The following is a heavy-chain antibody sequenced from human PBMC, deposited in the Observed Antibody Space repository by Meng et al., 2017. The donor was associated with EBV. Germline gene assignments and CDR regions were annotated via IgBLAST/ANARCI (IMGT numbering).Heavy chain of an antibody. CDR1: GFTFSSYG. V-gene: IGHV3-30*18. CDR3: VKEGIQLWSKFFDY. CDR2: ISYDGSNK. Sequence: VQLVESGGGGVQPGRSLRLSCAASGFTFSSYGMHWVRQAPGKGLEWVAVISYDGSNKYYADSVKGRFTISRDNSKNTLYLQMNSLRAEDTAVYYCVKEGIQLWSKFFDYWGQGTLVTVSS. D-gene: IGHD5-18*01. J-gene: IGHJ4*02.